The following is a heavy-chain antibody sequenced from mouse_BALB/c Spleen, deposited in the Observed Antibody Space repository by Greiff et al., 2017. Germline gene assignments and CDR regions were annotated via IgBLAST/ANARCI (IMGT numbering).Heavy chain of an antibody. CDR1: GYSITSDYA. V-gene: IGHV3-2*02. J-gene: IGHJ2*01. CDR3: ASSLYYYFDY. D-gene: IGHD2-1*01. Sequence: EVKLQESGPGLVKPSQSLSLTCTVTGYSITSDYAWNWIRQFPGNKLEWMGYISYSGSTSYNPSLKSRISITRDTSKNQFFLQLNSVTTEDTATYYCASSLYYYFDYWGQGTTLTVSS. CDR2: ISYSGST.